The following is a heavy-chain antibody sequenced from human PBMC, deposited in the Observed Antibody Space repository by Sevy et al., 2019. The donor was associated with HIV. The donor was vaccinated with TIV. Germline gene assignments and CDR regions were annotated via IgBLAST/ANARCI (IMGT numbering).Heavy chain of an antibody. CDR1: GGXXSSYA. J-gene: IGHJ4*02. CDR3: ARVGSSSAGY. D-gene: IGHD6-13*01. V-gene: IGHV1-69*13. Sequence: ASVKVSCKASGGXXSSYAISWVRQAPGQGLEWMGGIIPIFGTANYAQKFQGRVTITADESTSTAYMELSSLRSEDTAVYYCARVGSSSAGYWGQGTLVTVSS. CDR2: IIPIFGTA.